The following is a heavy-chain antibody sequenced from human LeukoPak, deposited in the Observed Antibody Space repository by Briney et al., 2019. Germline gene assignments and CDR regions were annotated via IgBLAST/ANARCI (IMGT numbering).Heavy chain of an antibody. CDR1: GVTFSSGW. CDR2: IKQDGNEK. J-gene: IGHJ4*02. V-gene: IGHV3-7*02. D-gene: IGHD1-26*01. CDR3: ARLMGERSLFDY. Sequence: PGGSLRLSCAASGVTFSSGWVTWVREAPGKGLEWVANIKQDGNEKYYVDSVKGRFSISRDNAKNSVYLQMTSLRAEDTAVYYCARLMGERSLFDYWGQGVLVTVSS.